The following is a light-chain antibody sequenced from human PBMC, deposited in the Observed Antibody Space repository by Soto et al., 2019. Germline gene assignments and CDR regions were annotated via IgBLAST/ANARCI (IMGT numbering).Light chain of an antibody. CDR1: QSVGSN. V-gene: IGKV3-15*01. Sequence: EIVMTQSPATLSVSPGESATLSCRASQSVGSNLAWYQQKPGQAPRLLMYRASTRATRIPARFSGSGSGTDFTLTISSLEPEDVAVYYCQQRSNWLLNLGPGTKVDI. CDR2: RAS. J-gene: IGKJ3*01. CDR3: QQRSNWLLN.